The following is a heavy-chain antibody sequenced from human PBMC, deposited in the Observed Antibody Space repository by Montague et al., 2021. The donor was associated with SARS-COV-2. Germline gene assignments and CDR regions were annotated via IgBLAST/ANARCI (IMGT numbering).Heavy chain of an antibody. J-gene: IGHJ6*02. D-gene: IGHD3-3*01. CDR3: ARDGAQYDFWSGYYSSEAIYYYYYGMDV. CDR1: GLTFSSYA. CDR2: ISYDGSNK. V-gene: IGHV3-30-3*01. Sequence: SLRLSCAASGLTFSSYAMHWVRQAPGKGLEWVAVISYDGSNKYYADSVKGRFTIPRDNSKNTLYLQMNSLRAEDTAVYYCARDGAQYDFWSGYYSSEAIYYYYYGMDVRGQGTTVTVSS.